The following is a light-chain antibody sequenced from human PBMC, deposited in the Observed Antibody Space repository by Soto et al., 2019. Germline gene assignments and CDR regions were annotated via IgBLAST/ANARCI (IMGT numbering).Light chain of an antibody. CDR3: KSYAGSNTYV. CDR2: EVV. CDR1: QNDIGVYDF. Sequence: QSVLTQPPSASGSPGQSVTISCTGTQNDIGVYDFVSWYQHHPGKAPRLIIYEVVQRPSGVPDRFSGSKSGNTASLTVSGLQAADEADYFCKSYAGSNTYVFGSGTKGTVL. V-gene: IGLV2-8*01. J-gene: IGLJ1*01.